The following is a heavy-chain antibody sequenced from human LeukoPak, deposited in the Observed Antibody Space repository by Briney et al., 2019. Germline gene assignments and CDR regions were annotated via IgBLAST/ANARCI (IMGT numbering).Heavy chain of an antibody. J-gene: IGHJ4*02. D-gene: IGHD1-26*01. V-gene: IGHV4-61*02. CDR3: ARGALPTACELDRYYFDY. Sequence: SETLSLTCTVSGGSISSGSYYWSWIRQPAGKGLEWIGRIYTSGSTNYNPSLKSRVTISVDTSKNQFSLKLSSVTAADPAVYYCARGALPTACELDRYYFDYWGQGTLVTVSS. CDR1: GGSISSGSYY. CDR2: IYTSGST.